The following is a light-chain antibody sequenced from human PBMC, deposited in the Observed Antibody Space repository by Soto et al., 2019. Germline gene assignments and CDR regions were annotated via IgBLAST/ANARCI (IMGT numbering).Light chain of an antibody. CDR2: DVN. J-gene: IGLJ1*01. V-gene: IGLV2-14*03. Sequence: QSVLTQPASVSGSPGQSIAISCTGTSSDVGGYNYVSWYQQHPGKAPKLMIYDVNNRPSGVSNRFSGSKSGNTDSLTISGLQAEDEADYYCCSYTTSSTYVFGTGIKVTVL. CDR1: SSDVGGYNY. CDR3: CSYTTSSTYV.